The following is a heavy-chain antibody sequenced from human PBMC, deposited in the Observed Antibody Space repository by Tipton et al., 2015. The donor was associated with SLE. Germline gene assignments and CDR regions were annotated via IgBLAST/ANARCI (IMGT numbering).Heavy chain of an antibody. CDR1: GYPIISGYY. Sequence: TLSLTCTVSGYPIISGYYWGWVRQPPGKGLEWIASIYHSGTTYYNPSLKSRVTISVDTSKIQFSLKLSSVTAADTAVYYCARDEYRYVGTGYHLLGHFDYWGQGTLVTVSS. CDR3: ARDEYRYVGTGYHLLGHFDY. J-gene: IGHJ4*02. V-gene: IGHV4-38-2*02. D-gene: IGHD3-22*01. CDR2: IYHSGTT.